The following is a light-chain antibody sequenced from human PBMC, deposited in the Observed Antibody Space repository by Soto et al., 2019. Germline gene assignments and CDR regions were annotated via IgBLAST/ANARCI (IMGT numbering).Light chain of an antibody. CDR2: DAS. CDR3: QHRSNGPPLT. CDR1: QSVSSY. J-gene: IGKJ4*01. Sequence: EIVLTQSPATLSLSPGERATLSCRASQSVSSYLAWYQQKPGQAPRLLIYDASNRATGIPARFSGSGSGTDFTITISSLEPEDFAVYYCQHRSNGPPLTFGGGTKVEIK. V-gene: IGKV3-11*01.